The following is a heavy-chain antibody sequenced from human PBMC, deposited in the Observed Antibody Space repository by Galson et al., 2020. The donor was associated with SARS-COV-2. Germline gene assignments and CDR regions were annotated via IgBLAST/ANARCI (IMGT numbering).Heavy chain of an antibody. J-gene: IGHJ6*02. CDR1: GGTFSSYA. V-gene: IGHV1-69*13. Sequence: SVTVSCKASGGTFSSYAISWVRQAPGQGLEWMGGIIPLFGTANYAQKFQGRVTITADESTSTAYMELSSLRSEDTAVYYCASFGEKSVRDYGDYGWYYYGMDVWGQGTTVTVSS. CDR3: ASFGEKSVRDYGDYGWYYYGMDV. D-gene: IGHD4-17*01. CDR2: IIPLFGTA.